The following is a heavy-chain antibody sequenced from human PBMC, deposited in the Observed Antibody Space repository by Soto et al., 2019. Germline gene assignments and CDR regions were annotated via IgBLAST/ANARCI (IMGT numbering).Heavy chain of an antibody. J-gene: IGHJ4*02. D-gene: IGHD3-10*01. CDR3: ASLAIGTIIRGAPDF. V-gene: IGHV3-11*01. Sequence: GGSLRLSCAASGFTFSDYYMTWIRQAPGKGLEWVSYISSGGSSIYYADSVKGRFTISRDNAKNSLYLQMNSLRAEDTAMYYCASLAIGTIIRGAPDFWGQGTLVTVSS. CDR2: ISSGGSSI. CDR1: GFTFSDYY.